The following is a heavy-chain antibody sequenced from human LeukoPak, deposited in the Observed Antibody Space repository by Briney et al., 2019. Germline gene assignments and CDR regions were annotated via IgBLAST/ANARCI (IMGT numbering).Heavy chain of an antibody. D-gene: IGHD6-13*01. CDR2: INPNSRGT. Sequence: ASVKVSCKAPGYTFTSYGISWVRQAPGQGLEWMGRINPNSRGTNYAQKFQGRVTMTRDTSISTAYMELSRLRSDDTAVYYCARAKYSSSWGANWYFDLWGRGTLVTVSS. CDR3: ARAKYSSSWGANWYFDL. CDR1: GYTFTSYG. V-gene: IGHV1-2*06. J-gene: IGHJ2*01.